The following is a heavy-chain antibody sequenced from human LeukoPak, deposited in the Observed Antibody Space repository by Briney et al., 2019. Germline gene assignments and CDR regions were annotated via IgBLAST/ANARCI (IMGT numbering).Heavy chain of an antibody. V-gene: IGHV3-23*01. CDR1: GFTFSSYA. CDR3: AKDDDSSGYYHRTCDY. Sequence: GGSLRLSCAASGFTFSSYAMSWVRQAPGKGLEWVSAISGSGGSTYYADSVKGRFTISRDNSKHTLYLQMNSLRAEDTAVYYCAKDDDSSGYYHRTCDYWGQGTLDTVSS. CDR2: ISGSGGST. J-gene: IGHJ4*02. D-gene: IGHD3-22*01.